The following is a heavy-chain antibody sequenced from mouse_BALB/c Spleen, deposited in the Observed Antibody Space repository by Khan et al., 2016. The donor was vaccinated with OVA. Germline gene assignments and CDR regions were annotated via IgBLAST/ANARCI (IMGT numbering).Heavy chain of an antibody. Sequence: EVQLQQSGTVLARPGTSVKMSCKASGYTFTSYWMHWVKQRPGQGLEWIGAIYPGNSDTSYNQKFKGKAKLPAVTSTSTAYMALSSLTNADSAVYYCTRFGYLFAYWGQGTLVTVSA. D-gene: IGHD2-2*01. V-gene: IGHV1-5*01. CDR2: IYPGNSDT. CDR1: GYTFTSYW. CDR3: TRFGYLFAY. J-gene: IGHJ3*01.